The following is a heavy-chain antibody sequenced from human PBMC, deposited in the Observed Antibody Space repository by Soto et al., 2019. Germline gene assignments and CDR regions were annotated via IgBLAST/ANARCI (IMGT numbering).Heavy chain of an antibody. V-gene: IGHV1-18*01. CDR2: ISAYNGNT. Sequence: QVQLVQSGAEVKKPGASVKVSCKASGYTFTSYGISWVRQAPGQGLEWMGGISAYNGNTNYAQKLQGRVTMTTDTTTSTAYMELRSLRSDDTAGYYCASDRGGHTAMVLDYWGQGTLVTVSS. CDR3: ASDRGGHTAMVLDY. J-gene: IGHJ4*02. CDR1: GYTFTSYG. D-gene: IGHD5-18*01.